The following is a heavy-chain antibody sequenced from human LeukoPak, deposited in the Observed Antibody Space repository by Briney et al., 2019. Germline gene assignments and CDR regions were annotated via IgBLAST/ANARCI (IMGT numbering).Heavy chain of an antibody. CDR1: GFLVNANH. CDR2: IKQDGSEK. D-gene: IGHD3-10*01. Sequence: GGSLRLSCAASGFLVNANHMNWVRQAPGKGLEWVANIKQDGSEKYYVDSVKGRFTISRDNAKNSLYLQMNSLRAEDTAVYYCARAVSRSGLDYWGQGTLVTVSS. V-gene: IGHV3-7*01. J-gene: IGHJ4*02. CDR3: ARAVSRSGLDY.